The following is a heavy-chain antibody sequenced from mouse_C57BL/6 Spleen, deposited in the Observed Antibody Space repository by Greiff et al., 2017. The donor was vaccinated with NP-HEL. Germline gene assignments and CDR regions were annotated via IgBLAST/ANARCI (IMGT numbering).Heavy chain of an antibody. J-gene: IGHJ1*03. CDR1: GYTFTDYY. CDR2: INPNNGGT. D-gene: IGHD1-1*01. Sequence: EVQLQQSGPELVKPGASVKISCKASGYTFTDYYMNWVKQSHGKSLEWIGDINPNNGGTSYNQKFKGKATLTVDKSSSTAYMELRSLTSEDSAVYYCAEGHDGSRYFDVWGTGTTVTVSS. V-gene: IGHV1-26*01. CDR3: AEGHDGSRYFDV.